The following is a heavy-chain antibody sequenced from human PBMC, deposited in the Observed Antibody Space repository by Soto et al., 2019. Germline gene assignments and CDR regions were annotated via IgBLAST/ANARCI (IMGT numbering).Heavy chain of an antibody. CDR1: WYPFTTYA. CDR2: INAGNGNT. D-gene: IGHD3-10*02. CDR3: ARGPITMIGYYFDY. J-gene: IGHJ4*02. Sequence: GGSVEVSCQGSWYPFTTYAFHWVGPAPGQRLEWMGWINAGNGNTKYSQKFQGRVTITRDTSASTAYMELSSLRSEDTAVYYCARGPITMIGYYFDYWGQGTLVTVSS. V-gene: IGHV1-3*01.